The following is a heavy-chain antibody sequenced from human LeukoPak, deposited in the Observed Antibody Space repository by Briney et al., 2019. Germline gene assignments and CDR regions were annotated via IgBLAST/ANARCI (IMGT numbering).Heavy chain of an antibody. Sequence: SGPALVKPTQTLTLTCTFTGFSLSTSGMCVSWVRQPPGKALEWLALIDWDDDKYYSTSLKTRLTISKDTSKYQVVLTMTNMDPVDTATYYCARSIAAAGYFDYWGQGTLVTVSS. CDR1: GFSLSTSGMC. D-gene: IGHD6-13*01. CDR2: IDWDDDK. V-gene: IGHV2-70*20. CDR3: ARSIAAAGYFDY. J-gene: IGHJ4*02.